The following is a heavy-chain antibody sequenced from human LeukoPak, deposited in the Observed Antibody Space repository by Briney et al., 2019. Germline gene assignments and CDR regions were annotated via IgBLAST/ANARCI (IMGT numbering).Heavy chain of an antibody. Sequence: ASVKVSCKASGGTFSSYAISWVRQAPGQGLEWMGGIIPIFGTANYAQRFQGRVTITADESTSTAYMELSSLRSEDTAVYYCAGQRRTSSWYSPVPKFNMDVWGKGTTVTISS. CDR2: IIPIFGTA. CDR1: GGTFSSYA. D-gene: IGHD6-13*01. J-gene: IGHJ6*03. CDR3: AGQRRTSSWYSPVPKFNMDV. V-gene: IGHV1-69*13.